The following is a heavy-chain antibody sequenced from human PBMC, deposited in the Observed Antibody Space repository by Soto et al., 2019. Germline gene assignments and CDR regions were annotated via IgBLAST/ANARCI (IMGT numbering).Heavy chain of an antibody. Sequence: SETLSLTCTVSGGPIAPFYWTWIRQSPGKGIESIDYVYYNGRTNYNPALKGRVTISLDTSKSQFSLRLSSVTAADTAVYYCARTRGRGQWRDFYFDFWGQGSLVTAPQ. CDR3: ARTRGRGQWRDFYFDF. J-gene: IGHJ4*02. D-gene: IGHD6-19*01. CDR2: VYYNGRT. CDR1: GGPIAPFY. V-gene: IGHV4-59*12.